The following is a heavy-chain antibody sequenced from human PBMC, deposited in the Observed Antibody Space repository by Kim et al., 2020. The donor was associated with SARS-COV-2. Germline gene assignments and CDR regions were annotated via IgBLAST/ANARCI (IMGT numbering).Heavy chain of an antibody. CDR3: AKGPPHCSSTSCYKGERVGYGMDV. CDR2: ISGSGGST. V-gene: IGHV3-23*01. CDR1: GFTFSSYA. Sequence: GGSLRLSCAASGFTFSSYAMSWVRQAPGKGLEWVSAISGSGGSTYYADSVKGRFTISRDNSKNTLYLQMNSLRAEDTAVYYCAKGPPHCSSTSCYKGERVGYGMDVWGQGTTVTVSS. J-gene: IGHJ6*02. D-gene: IGHD2-2*02.